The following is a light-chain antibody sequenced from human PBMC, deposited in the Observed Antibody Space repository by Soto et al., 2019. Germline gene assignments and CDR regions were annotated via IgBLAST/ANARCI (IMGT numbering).Light chain of an antibody. V-gene: IGLV3-21*04. Sequence: VLTQPPSVSVAPGKTARITCGGNNIGSKSVHWYQQKPGQAPVLVIYYDSDRPSGIPERFSGSNSGNTATLTISRVEAGDEADYYCQVWDSSSDHPNVVFGGGTKLTVL. J-gene: IGLJ2*01. CDR2: YDS. CDR3: QVWDSSSDHPNVV. CDR1: NIGSKS.